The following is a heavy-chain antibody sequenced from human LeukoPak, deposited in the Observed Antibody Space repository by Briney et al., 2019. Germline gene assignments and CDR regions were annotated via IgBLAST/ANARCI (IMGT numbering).Heavy chain of an antibody. J-gene: IGHJ3*02. V-gene: IGHV4-59*01. CDR1: GGSISTYY. CDR3: ARVGAWAFDI. CDR2: IYYSGNT. Sequence: ETLSLTCTVSGGSISTYYWSWIRQPPGKRLEWIGYIYYSGNTNDNPSLKSRVTISVDTSKNQFSLRLSSVTAADTAVYYCARVGAWAFDIWGQGTMVTVSS.